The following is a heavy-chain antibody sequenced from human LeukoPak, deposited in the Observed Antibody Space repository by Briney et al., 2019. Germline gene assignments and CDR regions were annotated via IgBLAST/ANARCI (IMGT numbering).Heavy chain of an antibody. V-gene: IGHV3-30*18. CDR2: ISYDGSNK. D-gene: IGHD1-1*01. J-gene: IGHJ4*02. CDR3: AKDTTSALGY. Sequence: GGSLRLSCAASGFSFDDYGMHWVRQAPGKGLEWVAVISYDGSNKYYADSVKGRFTISRDNSKNTLYLQMNSLRAEDTAVYYCAKDTTSALGYWGQGTLVTVSS. CDR1: GFSFDDYG.